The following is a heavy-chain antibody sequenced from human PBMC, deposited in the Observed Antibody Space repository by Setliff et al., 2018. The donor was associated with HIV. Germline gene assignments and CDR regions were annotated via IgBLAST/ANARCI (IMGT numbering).Heavy chain of an antibody. J-gene: IGHJ4*02. CDR3: ATLDPSGGNFLAY. D-gene: IGHD2-21*02. Sequence: PSETLSLTCTVSGGSISNYYWSWIRQPPGKGLEWIGYIYTSGSTNYNPSLKSRVTLALDTSEMHFSLHLTSVTAADTAVYYCATLDPSGGNFLAYWGQGTLVTVSS. CDR1: GGSISNYY. V-gene: IGHV4-4*09. CDR2: IYTSGST.